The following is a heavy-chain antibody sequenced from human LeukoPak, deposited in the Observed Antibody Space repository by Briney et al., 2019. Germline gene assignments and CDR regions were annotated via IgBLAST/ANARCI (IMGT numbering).Heavy chain of an antibody. D-gene: IGHD4-23*01. V-gene: IGHV1-69*06. CDR2: IMPISGTA. Sequence: ASVKVSCKASGGTFSSYVINWVRQAPGQGLEWMGGIMPISGTANHAQKFQGRVTITADKSTSTAYMELSSRRSEDTAVYYCARNLYGGNSWDVFDYWGQGTLVTVSS. CDR1: GGTFSSYV. CDR3: ARNLYGGNSWDVFDY. J-gene: IGHJ4*02.